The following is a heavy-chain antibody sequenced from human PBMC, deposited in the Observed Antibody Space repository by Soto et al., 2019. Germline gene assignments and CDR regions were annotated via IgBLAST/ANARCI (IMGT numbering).Heavy chain of an antibody. J-gene: IGHJ4*02. V-gene: IGHV6-1*01. CDR1: WDSVFRTSAA. Sequence: SQTLSLSCAITWDSVFRTSAAWNLIRQSPSRGLEWLGRSYYRTQWFTDYVFSIKGLITINPDTSENQFSLHLHSVSPEDTAVYYCARDRAGGLFFDSWGQGTRV. CDR3: ARDRAGGLFFDS. CDR2: SYYRTQWFT. D-gene: IGHD2-21*01.